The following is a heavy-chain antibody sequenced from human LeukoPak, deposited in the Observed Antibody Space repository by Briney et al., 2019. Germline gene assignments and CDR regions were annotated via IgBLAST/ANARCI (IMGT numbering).Heavy chain of an antibody. J-gene: IGHJ6*02. CDR3: QKTAYEILTGYYYGMDV. V-gene: IGHV3-21*03. D-gene: IGHD3-9*01. CDR2: ISSSSSYI. Sequence: PGGFLRLSCAASGLTFSSYSMNWVRQAPGKELESVSSISSSSSYIYYADSGRGRFTISRDIVKKSLYLQMNSLRAEDTALFYRQKTAYEILTGYYYGMDVWGQGTTVTVSS. CDR1: GLTFSSYS.